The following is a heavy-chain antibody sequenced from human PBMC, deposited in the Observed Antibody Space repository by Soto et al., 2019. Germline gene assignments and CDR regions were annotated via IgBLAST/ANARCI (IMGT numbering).Heavy chain of an antibody. CDR1: GGSISSGDYY. Sequence: SETLSLTCTVSGGSISSGDYYWSWIRQPPGKGLEWIGYIYYSGSTYYNPSLKSRVTISVDTSKNQFSLKLSSVTAADTAVYYCARVIRFLEWGLIHYGMDVWGQGTTVTVSS. D-gene: IGHD3-3*01. J-gene: IGHJ6*02. CDR3: ARVIRFLEWGLIHYGMDV. CDR2: IYYSGST. V-gene: IGHV4-30-4*01.